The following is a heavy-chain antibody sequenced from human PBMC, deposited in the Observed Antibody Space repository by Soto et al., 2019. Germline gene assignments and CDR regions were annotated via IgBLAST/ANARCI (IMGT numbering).Heavy chain of an antibody. J-gene: IGHJ6*02. CDR3: AGYSGSYSYYYYGMDG. D-gene: IGHD1-26*01. Sequence: GGSLTLSCAASGFTVSSNYMSWVRQAPGKGLEWVSVIYSGGSTYYADSVKGRFTISRDNSKNTLYLQMNSLRAEDTAVYYCAGYSGSYSYYYYGMDGCGQGTTVTVSS. CDR2: IYSGGST. CDR1: GFTVSSNY. V-gene: IGHV3-66*01.